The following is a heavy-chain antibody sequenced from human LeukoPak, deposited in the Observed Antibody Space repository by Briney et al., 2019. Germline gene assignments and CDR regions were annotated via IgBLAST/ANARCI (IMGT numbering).Heavy chain of an antibody. CDR3: ARDLGGWSKTGVFGWFDP. D-gene: IGHD6-19*01. CDR2: IYYSGST. CDR1: GGSISSSSYY. J-gene: IGHJ5*02. V-gene: IGHV4-39*07. Sequence: SETLSLTCTVSGGSISSSSYYWGWIRQPPGKGLEWIGSIYYSGSTYYNPSLKSRVTISVDTSKNQFSLKLSSVTAANTAVYYCARDLGGWSKTGVFGWFDPWGQGTLVTVSS.